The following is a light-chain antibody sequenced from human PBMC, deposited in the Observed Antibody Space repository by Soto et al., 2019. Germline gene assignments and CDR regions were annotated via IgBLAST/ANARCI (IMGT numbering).Light chain of an antibody. CDR2: WAS. Sequence: DIVMTQSPDSLAVSLAGRAPSTCNSTKRVLSTPNYKNNLGWYQQKPGQPPKLLIYWASTRDSGVPDRFSGSGSGTDFTLTISSLQAEDVAVYYCQQYYSTPWTFGQGTKVEI. J-gene: IGKJ1*01. CDR1: KRVLSTPNYKNN. V-gene: IGKV4-1*01. CDR3: QQYYSTPWT.